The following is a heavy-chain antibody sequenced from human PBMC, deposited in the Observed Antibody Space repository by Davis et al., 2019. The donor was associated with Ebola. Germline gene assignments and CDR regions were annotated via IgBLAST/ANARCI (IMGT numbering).Heavy chain of an antibody. V-gene: IGHV3-23*01. D-gene: IGHD3-3*01. CDR3: AKTIGSYDFWSGYYKAHAFDI. CDR1: GFIFSNYA. Sequence: GESLKISCAASGFIFSNYAMSWVRQAPGKGLEWVSTITGSADLTHYADSVKGRFTVSRDNPKNTLYLQMYSLRAEDTAVYYCAKTIGSYDFWSGYYKAHAFDIWGQGTMVTVSS. CDR2: ITGSADLT. J-gene: IGHJ3*02.